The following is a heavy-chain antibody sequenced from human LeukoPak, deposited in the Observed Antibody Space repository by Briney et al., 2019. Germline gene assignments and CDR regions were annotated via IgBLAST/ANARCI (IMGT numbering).Heavy chain of an antibody. CDR3: AKEKVDYYDTSGYYEFGY. V-gene: IGHV3-30*02. Sequence: GGSLRLSCAASGFTFSSYGMHWIRQAPGKGLEWVAFIRYDESDKYYADSVKGRFTVSRDNSKNTLYLQMNSLRAEDTAVYYCAKEKVDYYDTSGYYEFGYWGQGTLVTVSS. CDR1: GFTFSSYG. CDR2: IRYDESDK. J-gene: IGHJ4*02. D-gene: IGHD3-22*01.